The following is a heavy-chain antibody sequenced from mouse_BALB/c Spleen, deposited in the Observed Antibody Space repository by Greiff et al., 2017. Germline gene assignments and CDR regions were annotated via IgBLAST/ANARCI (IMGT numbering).Heavy chain of an antibody. D-gene: IGHD6-5*01. V-gene: IGHV14-3*02. CDR1: GFNIKDYY. Sequence: VQLQQSGAELVKPGASVKLSCTASGFNIKDYYMHWVKQRPEQGLEWIGRIDPANGNTKYDPKFQGKATITADTSSNTAYLQLSSLTSEDTAVYYCARYAPCAMDYWGQGTSVTVSS. CDR3: ARYAPCAMDY. CDR2: IDPANGNT. J-gene: IGHJ4*01.